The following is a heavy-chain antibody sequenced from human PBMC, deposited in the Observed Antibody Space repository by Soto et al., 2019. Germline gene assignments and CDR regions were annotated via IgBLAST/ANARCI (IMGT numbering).Heavy chain of an antibody. CDR1: GGSFRGYY. J-gene: IGHJ4*02. CDR2: INHSGST. Sequence: SETLSLTCAVYGGSFRGYYRTWIRQPPVTGLEWIGEINHSGSTNYNPSLKSRFTISVDTSKNQFSLKLTSVTAADTAVYYCARDKITGLFDYWGQGTLVT. CDR3: ARDKITGLFDY. D-gene: IGHD2-8*02. V-gene: IGHV4-34*01.